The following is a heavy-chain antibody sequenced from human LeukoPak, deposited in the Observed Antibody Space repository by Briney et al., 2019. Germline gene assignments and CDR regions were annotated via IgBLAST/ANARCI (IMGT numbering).Heavy chain of an antibody. J-gene: IGHJ4*02. CDR3: AREVVATQILDY. D-gene: IGHD5-12*01. CDR2: INPNSGGT. V-gene: IGHV1-2*02. CDR1: GYTFTAYY. Sequence: GASVKVSCKASGYTFTAYYMHWVRQAPGQGLEWMGWINPNSGGTNYAQKFQGRVTMTRDTSISTAYMELSRLRSDDTAVYYCAREVVATQILDYWGQGTLVTVSA.